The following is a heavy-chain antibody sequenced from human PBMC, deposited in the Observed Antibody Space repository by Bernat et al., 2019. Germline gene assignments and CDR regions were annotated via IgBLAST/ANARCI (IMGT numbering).Heavy chain of an antibody. J-gene: IGHJ4*02. CDR1: GFTFSDYY. Sequence: QVQLVESGGGLVKPGGSLRLSCAASGFTFSDYYMSWIRQAPGKGLAWVSYISSSSSYTNYADSVKGRFTISRDNAKNSLYLQMNSLRAEDTAVYYCARDIVGAVFGSDYWGQGTLVTVSS. CDR2: ISSSSSYT. V-gene: IGHV3-11*05. CDR3: ARDIVGAVFGSDY. D-gene: IGHD1-26*01.